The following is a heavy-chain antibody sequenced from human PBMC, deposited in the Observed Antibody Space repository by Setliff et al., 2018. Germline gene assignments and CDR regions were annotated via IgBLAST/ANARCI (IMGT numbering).Heavy chain of an antibody. CDR3: ARGKVLYDYVWGSYRYEDYYYGMDV. J-gene: IGHJ6*02. V-gene: IGHV4-38-2*01. CDR2: IYHSGST. D-gene: IGHD3-16*02. Sequence: SETLSLTCAVSGYSISSAYYWGWIRQPPGKGLEWIGSIYHSGSTYYNPSLKSRLTISVDTSKNQFSLKLSSVTAADTAVYYCARGKVLYDYVWGSYRYEDYYYGMDVWGQGTTVTV. CDR1: GYSISSAYY.